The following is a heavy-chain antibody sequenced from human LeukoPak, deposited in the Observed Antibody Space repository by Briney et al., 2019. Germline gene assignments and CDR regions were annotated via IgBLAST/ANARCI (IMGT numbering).Heavy chain of an antibody. J-gene: IGHJ3*02. CDR3: ARSPDYYDSSGYVPAFDI. D-gene: IGHD3-22*01. CDR2: IYSGGST. Sequence: PGRSLRLSCAASGFTFSSYGMHWVRQAPGKGLEWVSVIYSGGSTYYADSVKGRFTISRDNSKNTLYLQMNSLRAEDTAVYYCARSPDYYDSSGYVPAFDIWGQGTMVTVSS. CDR1: GFTFSSYG. V-gene: IGHV3-66*01.